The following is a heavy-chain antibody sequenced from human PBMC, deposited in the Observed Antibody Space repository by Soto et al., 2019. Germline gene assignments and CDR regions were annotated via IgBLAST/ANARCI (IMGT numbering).Heavy chain of an antibody. Sequence: QVQLVQSGAEVKKSGASVKVSCKASGYTFISHGISWVRQAPGQGLEWMGWINTYNGYTIGNTNYAQNFQGRVTMTTDSSTSTAYMELSSLRSDDTAVYYCAIGAYGDYDYWGQVTLVSVTS. D-gene: IGHD4-17*01. J-gene: IGHJ4*02. CDR3: AIGAYGDYDY. CDR1: GYTFISHG. V-gene: IGHV1-18*01. CDR2: INTYNGYTIGNT.